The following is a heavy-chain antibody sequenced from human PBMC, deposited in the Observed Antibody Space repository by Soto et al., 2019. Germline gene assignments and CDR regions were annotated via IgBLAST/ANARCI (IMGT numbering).Heavy chain of an antibody. CDR1: GFAFSSYE. CDR3: ATGGDSPTPFDY. D-gene: IGHD2-21*02. J-gene: IGHJ4*02. Sequence: QVQLVESGGGVVQSGRSLRLSCAASGFAFSSYEMHWVRQAPGKGLEWVSVISLDGNSKYYVDSVKGRFTISRDNPKNTLYLQMNSLRTEDTAIYYCATGGDSPTPFDYWGQGTLVTVSS. V-gene: IGHV3-30*03. CDR2: ISLDGNSK.